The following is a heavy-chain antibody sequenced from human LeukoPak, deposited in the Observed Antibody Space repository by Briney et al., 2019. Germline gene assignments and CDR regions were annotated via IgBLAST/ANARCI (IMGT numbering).Heavy chain of an antibody. CDR1: GFTFSSYS. CDR2: ISSSSSYI. D-gene: IGHD3-16*02. J-gene: IGHJ4*02. V-gene: IGHV3-21*01. Sequence: GGSLRLSCAASGFTFSSYSMNRVRQAPGKGLEWVSSISSSSSYIYYADSVKGRFTISRDNAKNSLYLQMNSLRAEDTAVYYCARDLVATRLPRVIGPGYWGQGTLVTVSS. CDR3: ARDLVATRLPRVIGPGY.